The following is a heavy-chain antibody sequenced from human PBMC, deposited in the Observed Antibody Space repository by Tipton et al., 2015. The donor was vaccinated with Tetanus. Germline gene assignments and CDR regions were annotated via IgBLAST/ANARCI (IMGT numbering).Heavy chain of an antibody. CDR1: GGSFSGYY. CDR2: ITHSGST. D-gene: IGHD3-3*01. CDR3: ARLNGDFWSGYHVDY. J-gene: IGHJ4*02. V-gene: IGHV4-34*01. Sequence: TLSLTCAVYGGSFSGYYWSWIRQPPGKGLEWIGEITHSGSTNYNPPLKSRVAISVDTSKNQFSLKLSSVTAADTAVYYCARLNGDFWSGYHVDYWGQGTLVTVSS.